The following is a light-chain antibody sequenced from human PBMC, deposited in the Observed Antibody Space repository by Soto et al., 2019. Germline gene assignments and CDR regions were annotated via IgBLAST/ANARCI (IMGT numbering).Light chain of an antibody. J-gene: IGKJ3*01. CDR2: DAS. V-gene: IGKV1-33*01. CDR3: QVYDYISAGFT. Sequence: DIQMTQSPSSLSASIGDRVTITCQASQDIRQYLNWYQQKPGKAPKLLIYDASRLETGVPSRFSGSGSGTDFTFTVSSLQPEDIALFYGQVYDYISAGFTFGARTKVDI. CDR1: QDIRQY.